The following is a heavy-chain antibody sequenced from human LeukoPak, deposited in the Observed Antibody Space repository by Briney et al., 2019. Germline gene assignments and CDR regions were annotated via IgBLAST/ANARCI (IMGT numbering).Heavy chain of an antibody. CDR1: GGSISSSSYY. CDR2: IYYSGST. Sequence: SETLSLTCTVSGGSISSSSYYWGWIRQPPGKGLEWIGSIYYSGSTYYNPSLKSRVTISVDTSKNQFSLKLSSVTAADTAVYYCARRFLEWLLPYSRWFDPWGRGTLVTVSS. D-gene: IGHD3-3*01. J-gene: IGHJ5*02. CDR3: ARRFLEWLLPYSRWFDP. V-gene: IGHV4-39*01.